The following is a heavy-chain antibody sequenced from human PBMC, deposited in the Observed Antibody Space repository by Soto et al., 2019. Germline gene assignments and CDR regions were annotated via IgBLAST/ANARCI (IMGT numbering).Heavy chain of an antibody. CDR1: GFSLSTSGVG. CDR3: AHKRGYYDFWSGYAP. V-gene: IGHV2-5*02. J-gene: IGHJ5*02. Sequence: QITLKESGPTLVKPTQTLTLTCTFSGFSLSTSGVGVGWIRQPPGKALEWLALIYWDDDKRYSPSLKSRLTIPKGTSKTQVALTMTNIDPVDTATYYCAHKRGYYDFWSGYAPWGQGTLVTVSS. CDR2: IYWDDDK. D-gene: IGHD3-3*01.